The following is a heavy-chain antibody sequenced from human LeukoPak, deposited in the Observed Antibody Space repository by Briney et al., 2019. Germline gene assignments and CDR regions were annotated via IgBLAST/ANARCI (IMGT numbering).Heavy chain of an antibody. V-gene: IGHV4-30-4*08. J-gene: IGHJ4*02. D-gene: IGHD3-22*01. CDR1: GGSFSGYY. CDR3: ARVSSSWYYYDSSGDEY. CDR2: IYYSGST. Sequence: SETLSLPCAVYGGSFSGYYWSWIRQPPGKGLEWIGYIYYSGSTYYNPSLKSRVTISVDTSKNQFSLKLSSVTAADTAVYYCARVSSSWYYYDSSGDEYWGQGTLVTVSS.